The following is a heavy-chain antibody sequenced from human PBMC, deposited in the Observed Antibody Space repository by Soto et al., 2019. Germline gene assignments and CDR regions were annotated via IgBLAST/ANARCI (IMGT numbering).Heavy chain of an antibody. V-gene: IGHV3-23*01. CDR3: ATLPGYSYAPWCYYYYGMDV. J-gene: IGHJ6*02. D-gene: IGHD5-18*01. CDR1: GFTFSSYA. CDR2: ISGSGGST. Sequence: SLRLSCAASGFTFSSYAMSWVRQAPGKGLEWVSAISGSGGSTYYADSVKGRFTISRDNSKNTLYLQMNSLRAEDTAVYYCATLPGYSYAPWCYYYYGMDVWGQGTTVTVSS.